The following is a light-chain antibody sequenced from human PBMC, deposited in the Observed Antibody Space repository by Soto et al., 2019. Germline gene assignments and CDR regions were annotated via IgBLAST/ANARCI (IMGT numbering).Light chain of an antibody. CDR2: EIN. Sequence: QSALTQPPSASGSPGQSVTISCTGTSSDVGAYNYVSWYQQHPGKAPKLMIYEINMRPSGVPDRFSGSKSGNTASLTVSGLQAEDEADYYSSSFAGSNNFPYVFGTGTKVTVL. CDR1: SSDVGAYNY. V-gene: IGLV2-8*01. CDR3: SSFAGSNNFPYV. J-gene: IGLJ1*01.